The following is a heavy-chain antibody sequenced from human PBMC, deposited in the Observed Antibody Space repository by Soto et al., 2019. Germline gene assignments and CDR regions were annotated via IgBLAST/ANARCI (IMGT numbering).Heavy chain of an antibody. Sequence: PSETLSLTCTVSGGSGSGYHWNWVRQPPGKRLEWIGHIYSNGITNYNPSLKSRITISIDTSKNQFSLKMNSVTAADTAVYYCARGQTNIWYFDHWGQGTLVTVSS. CDR2: IYSNGIT. CDR3: ARGQTNIWYFDH. J-gene: IGHJ4*02. CDR1: GGSGSGYH. V-gene: IGHV4-59*02.